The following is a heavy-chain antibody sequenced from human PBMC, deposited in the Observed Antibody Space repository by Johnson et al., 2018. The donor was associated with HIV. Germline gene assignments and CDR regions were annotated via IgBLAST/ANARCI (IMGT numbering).Heavy chain of an antibody. V-gene: IGHV3-53*01. CDR1: GLTVSSNY. Sequence: VQLVESGGGLIQPGGSLRLSCAASGLTVSSNYMNWVRQAPGKGLEWVSVIYSGGKTYYVDSVKGRFSISRDNSKNTVYLQMNNLRAEDTAVYYCARGKWLDAFDIWGQGTMVTVSS. CDR3: ARGKWLDAFDI. D-gene: IGHD6-19*01. CDR2: IYSGGKT. J-gene: IGHJ3*02.